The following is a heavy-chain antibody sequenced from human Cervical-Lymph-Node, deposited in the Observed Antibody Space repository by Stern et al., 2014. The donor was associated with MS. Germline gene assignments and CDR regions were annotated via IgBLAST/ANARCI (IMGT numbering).Heavy chain of an antibody. Sequence: VPLVESGGGLVQPGRSLRLSWVASGFTFDDYAMHWVRQAPGKGLELVPGISWNGGSRNSADSVKDRVTISRDNAKNSLYLQMSSLRPEDTAFYYCAKTLGRSYHDPFDMWGQGTMVIVSS. CDR2: ISWNGGSR. CDR3: AKTLGRSYHDPFDM. CDR1: GFTFDDYA. V-gene: IGHV3-9*01. D-gene: IGHD3-16*02. J-gene: IGHJ3*02.